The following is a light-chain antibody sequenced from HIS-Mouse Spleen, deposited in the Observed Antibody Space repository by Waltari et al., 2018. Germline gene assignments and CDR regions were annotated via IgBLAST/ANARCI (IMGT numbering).Light chain of an antibody. CDR2: EGS. CDR3: CSYAGSSTWV. J-gene: IGLJ3*02. CDR1: SSDVGSYNL. V-gene: IGLV2-23*01. Sequence: QSALTQPASVSGSPGQSNTISCTGTSSDVGSYNLVSWYQQHPGKAPKLMIYEGSKRPSRVSNRFSGSKSGNTASLTISGLQAEDEADYYCCSYAGSSTWVFGGGTKLTVL.